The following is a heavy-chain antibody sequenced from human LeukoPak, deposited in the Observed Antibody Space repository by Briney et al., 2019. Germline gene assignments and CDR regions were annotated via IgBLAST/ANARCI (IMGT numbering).Heavy chain of an antibody. D-gene: IGHD3-10*01. CDR3: AKDMRNYYGSGSLDY. Sequence: GRSLRLSCAASGFTFDDYAMHWVRQAPGKGLEWVSGISWNSGNIGYADSVKGRFTISRDNAKNSLYLQMNSLRAEDMALYYCAKDMRNYYGSGSLDYWGQGTLVTVSS. CDR1: GFTFDDYA. J-gene: IGHJ4*02. CDR2: ISWNSGNI. V-gene: IGHV3-9*03.